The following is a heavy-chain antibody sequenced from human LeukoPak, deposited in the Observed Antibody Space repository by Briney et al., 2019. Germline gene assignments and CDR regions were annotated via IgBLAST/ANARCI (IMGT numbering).Heavy chain of an antibody. V-gene: IGHV3-7*03. CDR2: IKNDGSET. Sequence: SGGSLRLSCAASGFTFSSYWMSWVRQAPGKGLEWVGHIKNDGSETYYLDSLKGRFSISRDNTNDALYLQMNSLRVEDTAVYYCVKNDGWFHLAQWGQGTLVTVPS. CDR3: VKNDGWFHLAQ. J-gene: IGHJ4*02. CDR1: GFTFSSYW. D-gene: IGHD6-19*01.